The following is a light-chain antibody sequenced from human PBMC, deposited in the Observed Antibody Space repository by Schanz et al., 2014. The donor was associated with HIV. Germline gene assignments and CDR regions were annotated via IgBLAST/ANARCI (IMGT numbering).Light chain of an antibody. CDR2: KAS. V-gene: IGKV1-5*03. CDR3: QQYDHRSFT. Sequence: DIQMTQSPSTLSASVGDRVTITCRASQSISNWLAWYQQKPGKAPRLLIYKASSLESGVPSRFSGSGSGTEFTLTISSLQPEDFATYYCQQYDHRSFTFGQGTKLEI. J-gene: IGKJ2*01. CDR1: QSISNW.